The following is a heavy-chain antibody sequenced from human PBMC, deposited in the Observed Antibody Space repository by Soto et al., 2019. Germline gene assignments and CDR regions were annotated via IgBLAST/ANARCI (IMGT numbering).Heavy chain of an antibody. Sequence: GGSLRLSCAASGFTFSSYGMHWVRQAPGKGLEWVAVISYDGSNKYYADSVKGRFTISRDNSKNTLYLQMNSLRAEDTAVYYCAKGPWYSSGWYCFDYWGQGTLVTVSS. J-gene: IGHJ4*02. CDR2: ISYDGSNK. D-gene: IGHD6-19*01. CDR3: AKGPWYSSGWYCFDY. V-gene: IGHV3-30*18. CDR1: GFTFSSYG.